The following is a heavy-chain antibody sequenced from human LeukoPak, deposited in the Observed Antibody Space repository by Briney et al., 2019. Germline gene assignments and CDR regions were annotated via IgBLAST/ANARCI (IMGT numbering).Heavy chain of an antibody. J-gene: IGHJ6*03. D-gene: IGHD2-2*01. Sequence: PSETLSLTCTVSGDSISTYYWSWIRQPPGKGLEWIGYIYYSGSTNYNPSLKSRVTISVDTSKNQFSLKLSSVTAADTAVYYCARVVPAATVYYYYYYYMDVWGKGTTVTVSS. CDR1: GDSISTYY. V-gene: IGHV4-59*01. CDR2: IYYSGST. CDR3: ARVVPAATVYYYYYYYMDV.